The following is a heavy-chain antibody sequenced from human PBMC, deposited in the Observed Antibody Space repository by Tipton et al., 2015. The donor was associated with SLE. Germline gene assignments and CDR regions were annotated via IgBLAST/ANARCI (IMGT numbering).Heavy chain of an antibody. CDR3: ARDLAYCSSTSCFDYFDY. V-gene: IGHV4-61*02. Sequence: TLSLTCTVSGGSISSGSYYWSWIRQPAGKGLEWIGRIYTSGSTNYNPSLKSRVTISVHTSKNQFSLKLSSVTATDTAVYYCARDLAYCSSTSCFDYFDYWGQGTLVTVSS. D-gene: IGHD2-2*01. CDR1: GGSISSGSYY. CDR2: IYTSGST. J-gene: IGHJ4*02.